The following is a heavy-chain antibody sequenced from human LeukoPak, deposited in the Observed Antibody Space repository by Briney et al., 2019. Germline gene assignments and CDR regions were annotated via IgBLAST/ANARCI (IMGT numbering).Heavy chain of an antibody. CDR3: ARTGGYLYYFDY. Sequence: PSETLSLTCTVSGYSISSGGYYWSWIRQHPGKGLEWIGYIYYSGSTYYNPSLKSRVTISVDTSKNQFSLKLSSVTAADTAVYYCARTGGYLYYFDYWGQGTLVTVSS. V-gene: IGHV4-31*03. J-gene: IGHJ4*02. CDR1: GYSISSGGYY. CDR2: IYYSGST. D-gene: IGHD6-13*01.